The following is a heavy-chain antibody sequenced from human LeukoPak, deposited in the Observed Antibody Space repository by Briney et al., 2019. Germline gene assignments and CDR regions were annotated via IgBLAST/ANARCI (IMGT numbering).Heavy chain of an antibody. V-gene: IGHV3-20*04. D-gene: IGHD3-10*01. CDR3: AKDYYYGSGMGNYFDY. Sequence: GGSLRLSCAASGFTFDDYGMSWVRQAPGKGLEWVSGINWNGGSTGYADSVKGRFTISRGNAKNSLYLQMNSLRAEDTAVYYCAKDYYYGSGMGNYFDYWGQGTLVTVSS. CDR2: INWNGGST. CDR1: GFTFDDYG. J-gene: IGHJ4*02.